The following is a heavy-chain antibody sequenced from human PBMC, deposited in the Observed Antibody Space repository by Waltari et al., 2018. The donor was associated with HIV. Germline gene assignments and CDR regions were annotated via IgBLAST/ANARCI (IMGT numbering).Heavy chain of an antibody. D-gene: IGHD2-15*01. J-gene: IGHJ3*02. CDR3: ARDRVRYCSGGSCYSGACDI. V-gene: IGHV4-39*07. CDR1: GGSISSSSYY. Sequence: QLQLQESGPGLVKPSETLSLTCTVSGGSISSSSYYWGWIRQPPGKGLEWIGSIYYSGSTYYNPSLKSRVTISVDTSKNQFSLKLSSVTAADTAVYYCARDRVRYCSGGSCYSGACDIWGQGTMVTVSS. CDR2: IYYSGST.